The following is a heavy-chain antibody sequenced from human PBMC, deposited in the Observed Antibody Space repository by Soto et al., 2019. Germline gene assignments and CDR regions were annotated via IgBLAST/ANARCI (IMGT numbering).Heavy chain of an antibody. CDR1: GGSVNSDSHN. CDR2: IYYTGST. J-gene: IGHJ3*02. Sequence: PSETLSLTCTVSGGSVNSDSHNWSWIRQPPGKGLEWIGYIYYTGSTNHNPSLKSRVTISLDTSRNQFSLKLSSVTAADTAVYYCARSVVHQWLVHDAFDIWGQGTLVTVSS. D-gene: IGHD6-19*01. CDR3: ARSVVHQWLVHDAFDI. V-gene: IGHV4-61*01.